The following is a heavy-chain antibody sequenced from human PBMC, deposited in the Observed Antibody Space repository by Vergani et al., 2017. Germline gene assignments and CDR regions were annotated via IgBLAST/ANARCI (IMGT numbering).Heavy chain of an antibody. CDR1: GFTFSNAW. D-gene: IGHD1-14*01. CDR2: IKSKTDGGTT. V-gene: IGHV3-15*01. CDR3: AIIVEWKPETSEAFDI. J-gene: IGHJ3*02. Sequence: EVQLVESGGGLVKPGGSLRLSCAASGFTFSNAWMSWVRQAPGKGLEWVGRIKSKTDGGTTDYAAPVKGRFTISRDDSKNTLYLQMNSLKTEDTAVYYCAIIVEWKPETSEAFDIWGQGTMVTVSS.